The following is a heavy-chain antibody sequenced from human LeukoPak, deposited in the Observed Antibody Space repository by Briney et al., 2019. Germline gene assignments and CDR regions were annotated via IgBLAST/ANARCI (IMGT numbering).Heavy chain of an antibody. CDR2: IKQDGSEK. Sequence: GGSLRLSCAASGFTFSSYWMSWVRQAPGKGLEWVANIKQDGSEKYYVDSVKGRFTTSRDNAKNSLYLQMNSLRAEDTAVYYCARVDYYGSGSSPRPYFFDYWGQGTLVTVSS. CDR3: ARVDYYGSGSSPRPYFFDY. D-gene: IGHD3-10*01. J-gene: IGHJ4*02. CDR1: GFTFSSYW. V-gene: IGHV3-7*01.